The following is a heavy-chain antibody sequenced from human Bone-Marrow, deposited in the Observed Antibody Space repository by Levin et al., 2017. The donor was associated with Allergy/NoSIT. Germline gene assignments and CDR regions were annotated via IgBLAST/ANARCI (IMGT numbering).Heavy chain of an antibody. CDR1: GFTFTSFA. CDR2: ISGGGSNT. J-gene: IGHJ4*02. D-gene: IGHD3-22*01. Sequence: GESLKISCEASGFTFTSFAMNWVRLAPGKGLEWVSGISGGGSNTYYADSVKGRFTISRDNSKNTVYLQMNSLRGEDTAVYFCAKDRNYDSSGYRQFDYWGQGTLVTVSS. V-gene: IGHV3-23*01. CDR3: AKDRNYDSSGYRQFDY.